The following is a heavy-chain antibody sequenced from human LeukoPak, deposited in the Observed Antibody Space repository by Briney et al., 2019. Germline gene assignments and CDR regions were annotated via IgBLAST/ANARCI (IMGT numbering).Heavy chain of an antibody. J-gene: IGHJ4*02. V-gene: IGHV1-2*02. CDR2: INPNSGDT. CDR3: AKNPYEYYFDY. Sequence: ASVRVSCKASGYTLTGYYMHWLRQAPGQGLEWMGWINPNSGDTNYAQKFQGRVTMTRDTSISTAYMELSRLTSDDTAVYYCAKNPYEYYFDYWGQGTLVTVSS. D-gene: IGHD5-12*01. CDR1: GYTLTGYY.